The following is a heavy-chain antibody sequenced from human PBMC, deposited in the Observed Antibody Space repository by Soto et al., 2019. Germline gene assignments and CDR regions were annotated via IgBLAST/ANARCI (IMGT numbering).Heavy chain of an antibody. Sequence: SVKVSCKASGDTFSIYTISWVRQAPGQGLEWMGRIIPILGIANYAQKFQGRVTITADKSASTAYMELSSLRSEDTAVYYCARDAGSGDGYNFLYYYYGIDCWGQGTTVTVSS. V-gene: IGHV1-69*04. J-gene: IGHJ6*02. CDR2: IIPILGIA. CDR1: GDTFSIYT. D-gene: IGHD5-12*01. CDR3: ARDAGSGDGYNFLYYYYGIDC.